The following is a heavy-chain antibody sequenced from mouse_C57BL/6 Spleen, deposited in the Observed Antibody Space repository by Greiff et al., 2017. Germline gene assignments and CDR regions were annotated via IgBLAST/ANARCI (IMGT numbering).Heavy chain of an antibody. J-gene: IGHJ1*03. CDR3: ARDDYERGWYFDV. Sequence: EVKLVESGGDLVKPGGSLKLSCAASGFTFSSYGMSWVRQTPDKRLEWVATISSGGSYTYYPDSLKGRFTISRDNAKNTLYLQMSSLKSEDTAMYYCARDDYERGWYFDVWGTGTTVTVSS. V-gene: IGHV5-6*01. D-gene: IGHD2-4*01. CDR1: GFTFSSYG. CDR2: ISSGGSYT.